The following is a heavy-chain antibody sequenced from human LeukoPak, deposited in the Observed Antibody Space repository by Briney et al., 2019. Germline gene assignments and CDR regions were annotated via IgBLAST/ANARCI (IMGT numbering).Heavy chain of an antibody. D-gene: IGHD3-3*01. V-gene: IGHV4-61*02. CDR2: IYTSGST. CDR3: ARDRVLVFGVVTAFDY. J-gene: IGHJ4*02. Sequence: SETLSLTCTVSGGSISSGSYYWSWIRQPAGKGLEWIGRIYTSGSTNYNPSLKSRVTISVDTSKNQFSLKLSSVTAADTAVYYCARDRVLVFGVVTAFDYWGQGTLVTVSS. CDR1: GGSISSGSYY.